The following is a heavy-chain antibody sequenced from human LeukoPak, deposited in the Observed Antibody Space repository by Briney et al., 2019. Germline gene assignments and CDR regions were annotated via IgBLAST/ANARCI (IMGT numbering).Heavy chain of an antibody. Sequence: KPSETLSLTCTVSGGSISSYYWSWIRQPPGKGLEWIGYTHYSANRDSNPSLKSRVTISVDTSRNQFSLKMSSVTAADAAVYYCVRVGPRRDGYNVDYWGKGTLVAVSS. CDR2: THYSANR. J-gene: IGHJ4*02. D-gene: IGHD5-24*01. CDR1: GGSISSYY. V-gene: IGHV4-59*01. CDR3: VRVGPRRDGYNVDY.